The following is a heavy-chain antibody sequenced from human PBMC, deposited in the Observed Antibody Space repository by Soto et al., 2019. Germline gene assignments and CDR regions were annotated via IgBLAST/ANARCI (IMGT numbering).Heavy chain of an antibody. J-gene: IGHJ4*02. D-gene: IGHD6-19*01. CDR3: ARGVAAVAGPPYFDY. CDR1: GGSFSGYY. Sequence: QVQLQQWGAGLLKPSETLSLTCAVYGGSFSGYYWSWIRQPPGQGLEWIGEINHSGSTNYNPSLKSRVSISVDTSKNQFSLKLSSVTAADTAVYYCARGVAAVAGPPYFDYWGQGTLVTVSS. CDR2: INHSGST. V-gene: IGHV4-34*01.